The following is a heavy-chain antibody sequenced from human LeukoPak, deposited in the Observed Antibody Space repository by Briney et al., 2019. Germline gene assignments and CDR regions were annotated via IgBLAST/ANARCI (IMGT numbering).Heavy chain of an antibody. CDR2: IYTSGST. Sequence: SETLSLTCTVSGGSISSYYWSWIRQPAGKGLEWIGRIYTSGSTNYNPSLKSRVTMSVDPSKNQFSLKLSSVTAADTAVYYCARSKYYDSSGYYPIDYWGQGTLVTVSS. V-gene: IGHV4-4*07. CDR3: ARSKYYDSSGYYPIDY. J-gene: IGHJ4*02. CDR1: GGSISSYY. D-gene: IGHD3-22*01.